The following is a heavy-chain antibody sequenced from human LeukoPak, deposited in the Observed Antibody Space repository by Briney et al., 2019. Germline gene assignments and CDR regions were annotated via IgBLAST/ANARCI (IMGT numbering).Heavy chain of an antibody. CDR1: GFTFSSYG. CDR2: IWYDGSNK. V-gene: IGHV3-33*06. CDR3: AKYDSSGYTPYDAFDI. D-gene: IGHD3-22*01. J-gene: IGHJ3*02. Sequence: GGSLRLSCAASGFTFSSYGMHWVRQAPGKGLEWVAVIWYDGSNKYYADSVKGRFTISRDNSKNTLYLQVNSLRAEDTAVYYCAKYDSSGYTPYDAFDIWGQGTMVTVSS.